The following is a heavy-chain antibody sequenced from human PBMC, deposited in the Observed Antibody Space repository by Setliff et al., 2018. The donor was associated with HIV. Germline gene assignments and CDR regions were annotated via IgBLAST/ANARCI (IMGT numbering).Heavy chain of an antibody. Sequence: ASVKVSCKASGYTFTGYYMHWVRQAPGQGLEWMGWINTNSGGTNYAQKFQGRVTMTRYTSISTAYMELSRLRSDDTAVYYCARDRWELRTYYYYYGMDVWGQGTTVTVSS. D-gene: IGHD1-26*01. J-gene: IGHJ6*02. V-gene: IGHV1-2*02. CDR3: ARDRWELRTYYYYYGMDV. CDR2: INTNSGGT. CDR1: GYTFTGYY.